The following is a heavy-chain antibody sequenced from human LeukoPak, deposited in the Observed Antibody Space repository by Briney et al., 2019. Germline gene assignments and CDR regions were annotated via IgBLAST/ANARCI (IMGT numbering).Heavy chain of an antibody. CDR3: ASWPRRILTGYYRGTPS. V-gene: IGHV4-34*01. Sequence: PSETLSLTCAVYGGSFSGYYWSWIRQPPGKGLEWIGEINHSGSTNYNPSLKSRVTISVDTSKNQFSLKLSSVTAADTAVYYCASWPRRILTGYYRGTPSLGQGTLVTVSS. CDR1: GGSFSGYY. D-gene: IGHD3-9*01. J-gene: IGHJ5*02. CDR2: INHSGST.